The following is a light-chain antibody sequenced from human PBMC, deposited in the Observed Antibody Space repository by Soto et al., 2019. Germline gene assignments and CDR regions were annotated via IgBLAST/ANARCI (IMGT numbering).Light chain of an antibody. CDR1: SSDVGGYNY. CDR2: EVS. J-gene: IGLJ1*01. CDR3: SSYAGSNKSV. Sequence: QSVLTQPPSASGSPGQSVTISCTGTSSDVGGYNYVSWYQQHPGKAPKLMIYEVSKRPSGVPDRFSGSKSGNTASLTVSGLQHEDEADYYCSSYAGSNKSVFGTGTKVTVL. V-gene: IGLV2-8*01.